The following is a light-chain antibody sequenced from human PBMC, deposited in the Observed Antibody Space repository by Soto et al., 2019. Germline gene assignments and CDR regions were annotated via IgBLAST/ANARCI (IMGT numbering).Light chain of an antibody. CDR1: SSDVGGYDY. Sequence: QSVLTQPASVSGSPGQSITISCTGTSSDVGGYDYVSWYQQHPGKAPKLIIYEVSNRPSGVSHRFSGSKSGNTASLTISGLQAEDEADYYCSSYTITSTRVFGSGTKLTVL. CDR3: SSYTITSTRV. V-gene: IGLV2-14*01. J-gene: IGLJ1*01. CDR2: EVS.